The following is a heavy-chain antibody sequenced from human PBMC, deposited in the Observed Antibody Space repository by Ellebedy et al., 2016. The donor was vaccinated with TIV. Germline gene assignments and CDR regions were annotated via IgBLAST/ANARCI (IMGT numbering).Heavy chain of an antibody. CDR1: GFPFSGYY. D-gene: IGHD6-13*01. CDR2: ISYSGDLM. CDR3: ATLGVIAAAGASDY. Sequence: GESLKISCAASGFPFSGYYMSWFRQAPGKGPEWVSYISYSGDLMYYADSVKGRFTTSRDNAGNSLYLQMNSLRAEDTAVYYCATLGVIAAAGASDYWGQGTLVIVSS. J-gene: IGHJ4*02. V-gene: IGHV3-11*01.